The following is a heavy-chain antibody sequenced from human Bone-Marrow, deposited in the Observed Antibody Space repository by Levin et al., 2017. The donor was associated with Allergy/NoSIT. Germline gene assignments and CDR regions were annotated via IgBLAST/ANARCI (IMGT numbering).Heavy chain of an antibody. CDR3: ASDENRGYCSGGSCYRVAFDI. D-gene: IGHD2-15*01. CDR1: GFTFSTYS. V-gene: IGHV3-21*01. CDR2: ITGSDSYI. Sequence: KHGESLKISCVASGFTFSTYSMHWVRQAPGKGLEWVSSITGSDSYIYQADSVRGRFTISRDNTKNSLYLQVDSLRAEDTAVYYCASDENRGYCSGGSCYRVAFDIWGQGTMVTVSS. J-gene: IGHJ3*02.